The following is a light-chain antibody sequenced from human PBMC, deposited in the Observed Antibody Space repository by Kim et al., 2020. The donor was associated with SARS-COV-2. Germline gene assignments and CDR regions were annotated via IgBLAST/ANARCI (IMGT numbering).Light chain of an antibody. CDR3: QQYNSHPYT. CDR1: QSISNW. CDR2: KAS. Sequence: DIQMTQSPSTLSASVGDRVTITCRASQSISNWLAWYHQKPGKAPKLLIYKASTLQSGVPSRFSGSGSGTEFTLTISSLQPDDFATYYCQQYNSHPYTFGQGTKLEI. V-gene: IGKV1-5*03. J-gene: IGKJ2*01.